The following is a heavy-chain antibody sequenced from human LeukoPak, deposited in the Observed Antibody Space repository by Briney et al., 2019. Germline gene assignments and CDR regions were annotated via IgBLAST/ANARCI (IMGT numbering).Heavy chain of an antibody. D-gene: IGHD3-22*01. Sequence: SQTLSLTCAISGDSVSSNSAAWNWIRQSPSRGLEWLGRTYYRSKWYNDYAVSVKSRITINPDTSKNQFSLQLNSVTPEDTAVYYCARAIHYYDSSGSSPPHFDYWGQGTLVTVSS. CDR3: ARAIHYYDSSGSSPPHFDY. J-gene: IGHJ4*02. V-gene: IGHV6-1*01. CDR2: TYYRSKWYN. CDR1: GDSVSSNSAA.